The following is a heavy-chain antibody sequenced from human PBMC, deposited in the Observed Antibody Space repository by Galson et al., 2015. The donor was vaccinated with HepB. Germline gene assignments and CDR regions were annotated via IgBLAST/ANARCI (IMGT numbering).Heavy chain of an antibody. V-gene: IGHV3-49*03. J-gene: IGHJ6*02. CDR2: IRSKAYGGTT. D-gene: IGHD2-15*01. CDR3: TRDPDRRDIVVVVAATNYGMDV. CDR1: GFTFGDYA. Sequence: SLRLSCAASGFTFGDYATSWFRQAPGKGLEWVGFIRSKAYGGTTEYAASVKGRFTISRDDSKSIAYLQMNSLKTEDTAVYYCTRDPDRRDIVVVVAATNYGMDVWGQGTTVTVSS.